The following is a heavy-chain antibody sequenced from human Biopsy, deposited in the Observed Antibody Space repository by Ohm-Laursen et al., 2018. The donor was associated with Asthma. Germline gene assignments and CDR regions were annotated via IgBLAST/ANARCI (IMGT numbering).Heavy chain of an antibody. CDR1: GFTFGDYW. J-gene: IGHJ1*01. Sequence: LSLTCAASGFTFGDYWMSWVRQVPGKGLEWVANIKHDGSEKNHVDSLKGRFTISRDNAKNSLYLQMNSLRAEDTAVYYCARTFHFWSPYHAEHYQLWGLGTLVTVSS. CDR2: IKHDGSEK. D-gene: IGHD3-3*02. V-gene: IGHV3-7*01. CDR3: ARTFHFWSPYHAEHYQL.